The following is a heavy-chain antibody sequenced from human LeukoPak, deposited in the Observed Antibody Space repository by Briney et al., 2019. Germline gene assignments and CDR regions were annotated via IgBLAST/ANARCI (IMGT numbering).Heavy chain of an antibody. Sequence: GESLKISCKGSGYSFTSYWIGWVRQMPGKGLEWMGIIYPGDSDTRYSPSFQGQVTISADKSISTAYLQWSSLKASDTAMYYCARHDSSGYYDSSGYFTGNWFDPWGQGTLVTVSS. D-gene: IGHD3-22*01. CDR2: IYPGDSDT. V-gene: IGHV5-51*01. CDR3: ARHDSSGYYDSSGYFTGNWFDP. J-gene: IGHJ5*02. CDR1: GYSFTSYW.